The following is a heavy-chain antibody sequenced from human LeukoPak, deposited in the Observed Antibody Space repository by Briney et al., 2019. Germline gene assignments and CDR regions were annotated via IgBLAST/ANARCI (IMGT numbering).Heavy chain of an antibody. V-gene: IGHV4-31*11. Sequence: PSQTLSLTCAVSGGSISSGGYYWSWIRQHPGKGLEWIGYIYYSGSTYYNPSLKSRVTISVDKSKNQFYLKLSSVTAADTAVYYCATSTSLVIDYWGQGTLVTVSS. CDR2: IYYSGST. CDR3: ATSTSLVIDY. CDR1: GGSISSGGYY. J-gene: IGHJ4*02. D-gene: IGHD2-2*01.